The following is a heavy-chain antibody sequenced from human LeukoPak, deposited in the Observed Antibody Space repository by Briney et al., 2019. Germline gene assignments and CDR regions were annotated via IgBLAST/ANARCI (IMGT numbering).Heavy chain of an antibody. J-gene: IGHJ4*02. CDR3: ARGGGRYSVDY. V-gene: IGHV1-2*02. D-gene: IGHD1-26*01. Sequence: ASVKVSCKASGYTFIDYYMHWVRQAPGQGLEWIGWISPNSGGTKYEQKFQGRVTMTRDTSITTVYMELSGLSFDDTAVYYCARGGGRYSVDYWGQGTLVIVSS. CDR2: ISPNSGGT. CDR1: GYTFIDYY.